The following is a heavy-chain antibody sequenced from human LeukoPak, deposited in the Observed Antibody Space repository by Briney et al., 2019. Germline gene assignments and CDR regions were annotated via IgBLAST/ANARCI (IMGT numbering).Heavy chain of an antibody. V-gene: IGHV4-4*07. Sequence: SETLSLTCTVSGGSISSYYWSWIRQPAGKGLEWIGRIYTSGSTNYNPSLKSRVTMSVDTSKNQFSLKLSSVTAADTAVYYCARDQGYDSSGSYYFDYWGQGTLVTVSS. D-gene: IGHD3-22*01. CDR2: IYTSGST. CDR1: GGSISSYY. J-gene: IGHJ4*02. CDR3: ARDQGYDSSGSYYFDY.